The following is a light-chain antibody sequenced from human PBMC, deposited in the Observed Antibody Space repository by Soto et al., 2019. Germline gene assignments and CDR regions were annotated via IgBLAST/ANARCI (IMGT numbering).Light chain of an antibody. CDR3: QQYKHGTRT. CDR2: CPS. CDR1: QSVXSS. J-gene: IGKJ5*01. Sequence: ILLTQSAGTLSLSPGESATLSCRASQSVXSSLAWYQQRPGQAPRFLXACPSTRATGSPARFSGSGSGTDFTLTISSRHYYELEVYYFQQYKHGTRTFGQGTRLDIK. V-gene: IGKV3-15*01.